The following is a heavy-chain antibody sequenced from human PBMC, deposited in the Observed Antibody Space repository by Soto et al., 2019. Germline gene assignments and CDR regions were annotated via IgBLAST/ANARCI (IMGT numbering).Heavy chain of an antibody. D-gene: IGHD2-15*01. CDR1: GGSISSGGYY. CDR2: IYYSGST. J-gene: IGHJ3*02. V-gene: IGHV4-31*03. CDR3: ARVLRVICSCGSCYDYAFDI. Sequence: PSETLSLTCTVSGGSISSGGYYWSGIRQHPGKGLEWIGYIYYSGSTYYNPSLKSRVTISVDTSKNQFSLELSSVTAADTAAYYCARVLRVICSCGSCYDYAFDICGQRTTVTVSS.